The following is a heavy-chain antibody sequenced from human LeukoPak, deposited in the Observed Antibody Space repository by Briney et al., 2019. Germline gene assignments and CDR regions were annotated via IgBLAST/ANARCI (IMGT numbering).Heavy chain of an antibody. CDR2: ISGYNGYT. Sequence: ASVKVSCKASGYTFTTYAMNWVRQAPGQGLEWMGWISGYNGYTSYAQKVQGRVTLTTDTSTSTAYMELRSLRSDDTAVYYCARGPGNYGGSEGYWGQGTLVTVSS. D-gene: IGHD4-23*01. J-gene: IGHJ4*02. CDR1: GYTFTTYA. V-gene: IGHV1-18*01. CDR3: ARGPGNYGGSEGY.